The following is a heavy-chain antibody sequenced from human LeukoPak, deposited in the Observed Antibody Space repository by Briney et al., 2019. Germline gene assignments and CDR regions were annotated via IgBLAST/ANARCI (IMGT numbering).Heavy chain of an antibody. CDR2: INHSGST. CDR1: GGSFSGYY. Sequence: PSETLSLTCAVYGGSFSGYYWSWIRQPPGKGLEWIGEINHSGSTNYNPSLKSRVTISVDTSKNQFSLKLSSVTAADTAAYYCARGVGNRAFDIWGQGTMVTVSS. D-gene: IGHD1-26*01. CDR3: ARGVGNRAFDI. J-gene: IGHJ3*02. V-gene: IGHV4-34*01.